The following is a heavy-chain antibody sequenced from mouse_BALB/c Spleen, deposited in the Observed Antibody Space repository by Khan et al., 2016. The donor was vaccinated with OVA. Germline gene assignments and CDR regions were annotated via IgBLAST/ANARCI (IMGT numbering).Heavy chain of an antibody. CDR1: GDSITSGF. CDR3: ARSYGSWAMDY. CDR2: ITYSGNI. V-gene: IGHV3-8*02. D-gene: IGHD1-1*01. J-gene: IGHJ4*01. Sequence: EVQLQESGPSLVKPSQTLSLSCSVTGDSITSGFWNWIRKFPGNKFEYLGYITYSGNIYYNPSLKSRISITRDTSKSQYYLQLNSVTTEDTATYYCARSYGSWAMDYWGRGTSVTVSS.